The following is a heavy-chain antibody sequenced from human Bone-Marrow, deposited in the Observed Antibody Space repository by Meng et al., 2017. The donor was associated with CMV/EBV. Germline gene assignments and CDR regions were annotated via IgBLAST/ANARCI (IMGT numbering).Heavy chain of an antibody. CDR2: IKQDGSEK. V-gene: IGHV3-7*01. Sequence: GESLKISCAASGFTFSSYSMNWVRQAPGKGLEWVANIKQDGSEKYYVDSVKGRFTISRDNAKNSLYLQMNSLRAEDTAVYYCARYTYYDFWSGYLGFDYWGQGTLVTVSS. J-gene: IGHJ4*02. CDR3: ARYTYYDFWSGYLGFDY. CDR1: GFTFSSYS. D-gene: IGHD3-3*01.